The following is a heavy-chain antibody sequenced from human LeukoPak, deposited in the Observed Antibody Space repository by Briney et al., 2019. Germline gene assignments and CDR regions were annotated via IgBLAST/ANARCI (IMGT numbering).Heavy chain of an antibody. CDR1: GGSINSYY. CDR2: IYYSGST. V-gene: IGHV4-59*01. Sequence: PSETLSLTCTVSGGSINSYYWSWVRQPPGKGLEWIGCIYYSGSTNYNPSLKSRVTISIDTSKNQFSLKLSSVTAADTAVYYCARTYSSPSYLSYYYYMDVWGKGTTVTVSS. D-gene: IGHD6-6*01. CDR3: ARTYSSPSYLSYYYYMDV. J-gene: IGHJ6*03.